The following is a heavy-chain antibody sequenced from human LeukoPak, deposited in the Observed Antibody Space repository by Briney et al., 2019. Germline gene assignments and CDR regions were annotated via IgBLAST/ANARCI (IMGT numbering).Heavy chain of an antibody. J-gene: IGHJ4*02. CDR3: ARVMYGSYGYDY. V-gene: IGHV1-8*01. CDR1: GYPFTSYD. CDR2: MNPNSGNT. D-gene: IGHD5-18*01. Sequence: ASVKVSCKASGYPFTSYDINWVRQATGQGLEWMGWMNPNSGNTGYAQKFQGRVTMTRNTSISTAYMELSSLRSEDTAVYYCARVMYGSYGYDYWGQGTLVTVSS.